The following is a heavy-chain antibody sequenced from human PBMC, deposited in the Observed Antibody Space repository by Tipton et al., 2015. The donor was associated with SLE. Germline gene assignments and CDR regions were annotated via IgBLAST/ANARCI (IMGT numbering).Heavy chain of an antibody. J-gene: IGHJ5*02. Sequence: TLSLTCAVSGGSISTYSWSWIRQPPGKGLEWIAYFSNSGSAYYNPSLKSRVTILLDTPKNQFSLRLTSVTAADAAMYYCARLGYCTSGVCFTGIDLWGQGILVTVSS. CDR1: GGSISTYS. D-gene: IGHD2-8*01. CDR3: ARLGYCTSGVCFTGIDL. V-gene: IGHV4-59*01. CDR2: FSNSGSA.